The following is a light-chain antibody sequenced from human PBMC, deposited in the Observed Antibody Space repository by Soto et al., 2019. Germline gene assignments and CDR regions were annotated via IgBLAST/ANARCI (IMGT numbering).Light chain of an antibody. CDR1: QSLLHSNEYNF. J-gene: IGKJ2*03. CDR2: LGT. V-gene: IGKV2-28*01. CDR3: NQSSHSPYS. Sequence: DIVMTQSPLSLPVTPGEPASISCRSSQSLLHSNEYNFLDWYMQRPGQSPHLLSYLGTNRSSGVPDRLSGSESGTDFTLKISRVEDEHVGVCCCNQSSHSPYSFGHRNKLQIK.